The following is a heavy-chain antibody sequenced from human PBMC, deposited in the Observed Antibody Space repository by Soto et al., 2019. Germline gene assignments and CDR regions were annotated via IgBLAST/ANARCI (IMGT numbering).Heavy chain of an antibody. J-gene: IGHJ4*02. CDR3: ARESEDLTSNFDY. V-gene: IGHV3-21*06. Sequence: GRSLRLSXAASGFTLTRYSMNWVRQAQGKGLEWVSSISSTTNYIYYGDSMKGRFTISRDNAKNSLYLEMNSLRAEDTAVYYCARESEDLTSNFDYWGQGTLVTVSS. CDR2: ISSTTNYI. CDR1: GFTLTRYS.